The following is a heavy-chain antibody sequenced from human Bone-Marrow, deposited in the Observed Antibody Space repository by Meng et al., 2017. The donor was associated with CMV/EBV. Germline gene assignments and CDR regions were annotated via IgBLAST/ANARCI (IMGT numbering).Heavy chain of an antibody. Sequence: SETLSLTCTVSGGSVSSNTYYWAWIRQPPGKGLEWIGSIYYSGSTYYNPSLKSRVTISVDTSKNQFSLKLSSVTAADTAVYYCARVSRDDFWSGYRYYFDYWGQGTLVTVYS. CDR3: ARVSRDDFWSGYRYYFDY. J-gene: IGHJ4*02. CDR2: IYYSGST. V-gene: IGHV4-39*07. D-gene: IGHD3-3*01. CDR1: GGSVSSNTYY.